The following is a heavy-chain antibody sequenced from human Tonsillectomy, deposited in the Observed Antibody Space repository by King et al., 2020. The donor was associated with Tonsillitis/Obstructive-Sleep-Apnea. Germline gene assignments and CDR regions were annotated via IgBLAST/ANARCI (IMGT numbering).Heavy chain of an antibody. CDR2: IYWDDVK. CDR1: VFSLSTSGVG. V-gene: IGHV2-5*02. J-gene: IGHJ4*02. CDR3: AHGSEHLGYFDY. D-gene: IGHD6-19*01. Sequence: TLKESGPTLVKPTQTLTLTCTFSVFSLSTSGVGVGWIRQPPGKALEWLALIYWDDVKRYSPSLKSRLTITKDTSKNQVVLTMTNLDPVDTATYYCAHGSEHLGYFDYWGQGTLVTVSS.